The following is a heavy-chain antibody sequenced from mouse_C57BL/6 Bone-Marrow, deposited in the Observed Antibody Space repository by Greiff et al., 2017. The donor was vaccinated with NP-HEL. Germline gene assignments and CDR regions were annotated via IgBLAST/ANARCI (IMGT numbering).Heavy chain of an antibody. CDR3: TRSYYYGSSLAWFAY. CDR1: GFTFSSYA. V-gene: IGHV5-9-1*02. Sequence: EVKLMESGEGLVKPGGSLKLSCAASGFTFSSYAMSWVRQTPEKRQEWVAYISSGGDYIYYADTVKGRFTISRDNARNTLYLQMSSLKSEDTAMYYCTRSYYYGSSLAWFAYWGQGTLVTVSA. J-gene: IGHJ3*01. CDR2: ISSGGDYI. D-gene: IGHD1-1*01.